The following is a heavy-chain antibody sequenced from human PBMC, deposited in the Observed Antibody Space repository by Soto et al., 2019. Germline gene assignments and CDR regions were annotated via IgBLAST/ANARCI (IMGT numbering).Heavy chain of an antibody. Sequence: PGGSLRLSCAASGFTFSSYGMHWVRQATGKGLEWVAVISYDGSNKYYADSVKGRFTISRDNSKNTLYLQMNSLRAEDTAVYYCAKDKDAYCSSTSCPRGAFDIWGQGTMVTVSS. CDR3: AKDKDAYCSSTSCPRGAFDI. V-gene: IGHV3-30*18. J-gene: IGHJ3*02. CDR2: ISYDGSNK. CDR1: GFTFSSYG. D-gene: IGHD2-2*01.